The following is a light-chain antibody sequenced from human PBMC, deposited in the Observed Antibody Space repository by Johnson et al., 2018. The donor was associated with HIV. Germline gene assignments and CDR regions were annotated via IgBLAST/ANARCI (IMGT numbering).Light chain of an antibody. J-gene: IGLJ1*01. CDR3: GTWDISLSVGYV. V-gene: IGLV1-51*02. CDR1: SSNIGNNY. CDR2: ENN. Sequence: QPPSVSAAPGQKVTISCSGSSSNIGNNYVSWYQQLPGTAPKLLICENNKRPSGIPDRFSGSKSGTSATLGITGLQTGDEADYYCGTWDISLSVGYVFGTGTKVTVL.